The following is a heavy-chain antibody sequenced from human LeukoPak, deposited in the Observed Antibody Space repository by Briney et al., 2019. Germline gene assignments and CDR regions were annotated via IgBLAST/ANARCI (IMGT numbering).Heavy chain of an antibody. CDR2: IKQDGSET. CDR3: ARDKIVGATLLDS. J-gene: IGHJ4*02. Sequence: PGGSLRLSCAASGFTFNNYWMSWVRQAPGKGLEWVANIKQDGSETYYLDSVKGRFTISRDNAKNSLYLQMNSVRADDTAVYFCARDKIVGATLLDSWGQGSLVTVSS. CDR1: GFTFNNYW. V-gene: IGHV3-7*01. D-gene: IGHD1-26*01.